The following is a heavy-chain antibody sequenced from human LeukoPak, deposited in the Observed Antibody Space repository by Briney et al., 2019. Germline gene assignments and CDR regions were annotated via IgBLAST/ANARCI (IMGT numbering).Heavy chain of an antibody. Sequence: GGSLRLSCAVSGVTLSNYAVAWVRQAPGKWLEWVSGMIVRGVRICYATSAKGRFSISRDNFNNTGSLHMCSLRAADTALCYCEREIDLPAPAGLYALDMWGHGTMVTVSS. CDR3: EREIDLPAPAGLYALDM. J-gene: IGHJ3*02. CDR1: GVTLSNYA. D-gene: IGHD2-8*01. V-gene: IGHV3-23*01. CDR2: MIVRGVRI.